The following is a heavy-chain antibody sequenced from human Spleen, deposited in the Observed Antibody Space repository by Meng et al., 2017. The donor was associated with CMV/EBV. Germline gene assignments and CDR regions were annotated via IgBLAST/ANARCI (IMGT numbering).Heavy chain of an antibody. CDR2: INQDGSQK. V-gene: IGHV3-7*03. CDR3: AKDLPVYSNNWNYYGMDV. D-gene: IGHD4-11*01. J-gene: IGHJ6*02. Sequence: GGSLRLSCAASGFTFSSHWMTWVRQAPGEGLEWVANINQDGSQKNYVDSVKGRFTISRDNSKNTVYLQMNSLRAEDTAIYYCAKDLPVYSNNWNYYGMDVWGQGTTVTVS. CDR1: GFTFSSHW.